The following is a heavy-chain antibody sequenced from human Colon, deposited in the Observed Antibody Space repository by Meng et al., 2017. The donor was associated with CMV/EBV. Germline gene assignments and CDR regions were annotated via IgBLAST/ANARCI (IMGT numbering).Heavy chain of an antibody. CDR2: INPKSGDT. CDR1: GNTCTGFD. J-gene: IGHJ4*02. D-gene: IGHD3-3*01. CDR3: ARDLWSGSSDYFDY. V-gene: IGHV1-2*02. Sequence: QVQLGQSGAEVKKPGASVKVSCKASGNTCTGFDIQWVRQAPGQGLEWMGWINPKSGDTIYEQKFQGRVTMTRDTSISTVYMDLNSLRSDDTAIYFCARDLWSGSSDYFDYWGQGTLVTVSS.